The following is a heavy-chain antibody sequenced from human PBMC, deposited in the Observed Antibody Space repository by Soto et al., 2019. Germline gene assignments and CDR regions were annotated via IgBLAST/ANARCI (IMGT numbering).Heavy chain of an antibody. CDR1: GFDFSNHA. CDR2: ISFDGGDE. CDR3: VKFCGGDCYKY. J-gene: IGHJ4*02. V-gene: IGHV3-30-3*02. D-gene: IGHD2-21*02. Sequence: QVQLVESGGGVGQPGRSLRLSCAASGFDFSNHAMHWVRQPPGKAPEWLATISFDGGDEFYADSVKGRFTISRDNSKSTLSLHMNSLRAEDTAVYYFVKFCGGDCYKYWCQGTLVTVSS.